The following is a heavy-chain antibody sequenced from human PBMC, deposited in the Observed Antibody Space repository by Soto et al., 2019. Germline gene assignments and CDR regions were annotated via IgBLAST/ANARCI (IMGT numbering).Heavy chain of an antibody. CDR2: ISAYNGNT. D-gene: IGHD4-17*01. CDR1: GYTFTGYG. Sequence: GASVKVSCKASGYTFTGYGISWVRQAPGQGLEWMGWISAYNGNTNYAQKLQGRVTMTTDTSTSTAYMELRSLRSDDTAVYYCARDRDDYGDYAAFDIWGQGTMVTVSS. V-gene: IGHV1-18*01. CDR3: ARDRDDYGDYAAFDI. J-gene: IGHJ3*02.